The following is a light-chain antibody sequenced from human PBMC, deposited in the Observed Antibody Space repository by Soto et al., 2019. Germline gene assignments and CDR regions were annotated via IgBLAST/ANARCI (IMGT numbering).Light chain of an antibody. CDR1: QSISSW. CDR3: QQYNSSPWT. J-gene: IGKJ1*01. CDR2: KAS. Sequence: DIQMTQSPSTLYESVGDRVTITCRASQSISSWLAWYQQKPGKDPKLLIYKASSLESGVPLRFSGSGSGTEFTLTIGSLQPDDFATYYCQQYNSSPWTLGQGTKVEIK. V-gene: IGKV1-5*03.